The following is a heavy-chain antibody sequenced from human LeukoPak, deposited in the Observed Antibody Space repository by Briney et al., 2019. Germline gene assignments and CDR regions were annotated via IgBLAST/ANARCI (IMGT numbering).Heavy chain of an antibody. J-gene: IGHJ4*02. Sequence: GGSLRLSCAASGFTFSSYAMSWVRQAPGKGLEWVSAISGSGGSTYYADSVKGRFTISRDNSKNTLYLQTNSLRAEDTAVYYCAKPAHSSGYPYYFDYWGQGTLATVSS. D-gene: IGHD3-22*01. CDR2: ISGSGGST. CDR3: AKPAHSSGYPYYFDY. CDR1: GFTFSSYA. V-gene: IGHV3-23*01.